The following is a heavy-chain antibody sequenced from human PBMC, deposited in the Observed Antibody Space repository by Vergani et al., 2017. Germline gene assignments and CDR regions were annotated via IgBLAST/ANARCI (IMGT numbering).Heavy chain of an antibody. CDR3: AGDKGWLQSGGYYYYGMDV. J-gene: IGHJ6*02. CDR1: GFTVSSNY. Sequence: EVQLVESGGGLVQPGGSLRLSCAASGFTVSSNYMSWVRQAPGKGLEWVSVIYSGGSTYYADSVKGRVTISRHNSKNTLYLQMNSLRAEDTAVYYCAGDKGWLQSGGYYYYGMDVWGQGTTVTVSS. D-gene: IGHD5-24*01. V-gene: IGHV3-53*04. CDR2: IYSGGST.